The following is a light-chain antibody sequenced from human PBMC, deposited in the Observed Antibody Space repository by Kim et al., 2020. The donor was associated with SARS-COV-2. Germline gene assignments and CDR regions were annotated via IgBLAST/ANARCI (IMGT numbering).Light chain of an antibody. CDR1: SGYSNYK. Sequence: QPVLTQPPSASASLGASVTLTCTLSSGYSNYKVDWYQQRPGKGPRFVMRVGTGGIVGSKGDGIPDRFSVLGSGLNRYLTIKNIQEEDESDYHCGTDPGRGSHFVGVFGGGTKLPVL. V-gene: IGLV9-49*01. J-gene: IGLJ3*02. CDR3: GTDPGRGSHFVGV. CDR2: VGTGGIVG.